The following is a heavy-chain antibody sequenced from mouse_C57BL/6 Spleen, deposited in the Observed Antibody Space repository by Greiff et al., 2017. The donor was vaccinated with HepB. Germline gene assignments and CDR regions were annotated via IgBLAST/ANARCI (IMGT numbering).Heavy chain of an antibody. CDR1: GYTFTSYW. CDR3: ARRGGSGYRDFDD. Sequence: QVQLQQPGAELVKPGASVKLSCKASGYTFTSYWMQWVKQRPGQGLEWIGEIDPSDSYTNYNQKFKGKATLTVDTSSSTAYMQRSSLTSEDSAVYYWARRGGSGYRDFDDWGQGTTLTVSS. D-gene: IGHD1-1*01. CDR2: IDPSDSYT. J-gene: IGHJ2*01. V-gene: IGHV1-50*01.